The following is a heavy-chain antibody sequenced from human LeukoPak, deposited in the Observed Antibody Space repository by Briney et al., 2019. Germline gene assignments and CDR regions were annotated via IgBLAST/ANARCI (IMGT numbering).Heavy chain of an antibody. CDR3: ARRGTTYCTVDSCHPNWFDP. CDR1: GFTFSDYY. Sequence: GGSLRLSCAASGFTFSDYYMTWIRQAPWRGLEWLSYINGSSSDTKYADSVKGRFTICRDNAKNSLYLLMNSLRAEDTAVYYCARRGTTYCTVDSCHPNWFDPWGQGTLVTVSS. D-gene: IGHD2-15*01. CDR2: INGSSSDT. J-gene: IGHJ5*02. V-gene: IGHV3-11*03.